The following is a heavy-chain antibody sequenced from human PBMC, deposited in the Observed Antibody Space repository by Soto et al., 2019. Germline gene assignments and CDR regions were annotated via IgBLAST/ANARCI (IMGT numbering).Heavy chain of an antibody. CDR3: ARHNYGSGSTYFDY. V-gene: IGHV4-59*08. J-gene: IGHJ4*02. D-gene: IGHD3-10*01. CDR1: GGSISSYY. CDR2: IYYSGST. Sequence: SDTLXLTCTVSGGSISSYYWSWIRQPPGKGLEWIGYIYYSGSTNYNPSLKSRVTISVDTSKNQFSLKLNSMTAADTAVYYCARHNYGSGSTYFDYWGQGTLVTVSS.